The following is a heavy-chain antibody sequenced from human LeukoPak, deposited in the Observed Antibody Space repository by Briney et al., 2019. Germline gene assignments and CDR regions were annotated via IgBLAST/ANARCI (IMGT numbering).Heavy chain of an antibody. CDR2: IIPIFGTA. D-gene: IGHD4-17*01. CDR3: ARVGEYGDYVGDDAFDI. J-gene: IGHJ3*02. V-gene: IGHV1-69*05. Sequence: SVKVSCKASGGTFSSYAISWVRQAPGQGLEWMGGIIPIFGTANYAQKFQGRVTITTDESTSTAYMELSGLRSEDTAVYYCARVGEYGDYVGDDAFDIWGQGTMVTVSS. CDR1: GGTFSSYA.